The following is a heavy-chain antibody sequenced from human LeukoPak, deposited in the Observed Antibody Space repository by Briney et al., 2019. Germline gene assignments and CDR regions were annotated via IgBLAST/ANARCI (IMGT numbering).Heavy chain of an antibody. CDR2: INPIFGTA. V-gene: IGHV1-69*05. Sequence: ASVKVSCKASGGTFSSYAISWVRQAPGQGLEWMGGINPIFGTANYAQKFQGRVTITTDDSTSTAYMELSSLRSEDTAVYYCAREADTAMYSWFDPWGQGTLVTVSS. CDR3: AREADTAMYSWFDP. D-gene: IGHD5-18*01. CDR1: GGTFSSYA. J-gene: IGHJ5*02.